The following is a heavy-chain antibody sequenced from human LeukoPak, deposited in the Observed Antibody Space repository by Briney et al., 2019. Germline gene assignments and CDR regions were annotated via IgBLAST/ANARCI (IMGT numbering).Heavy chain of an antibody. CDR3: AGEGVFDWFMYYFDY. D-gene: IGHD3-9*01. CDR1: GYTFTSYY. V-gene: IGHV1-46*01. J-gene: IGHJ4*02. Sequence: GASVKVSCKASGYTFTSYYMHWVRQAPGQGLEWMGIINPSGGSTSYAQKFQGRVTMTRDMSTSTVYMELSSLRSEDTAVYYCAGEGVFDWFMYYFDYWGQGTLVTVSS. CDR2: INPSGGST.